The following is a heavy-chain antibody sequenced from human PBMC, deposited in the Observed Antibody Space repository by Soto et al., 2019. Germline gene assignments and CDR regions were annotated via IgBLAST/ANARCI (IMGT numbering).Heavy chain of an antibody. V-gene: IGHV1-69*01. J-gene: IGHJ4*02. CDR3: ARDRDVYGSGTYEIRIYF. CDR1: GGIFSTYA. Sequence: QVQLVQSGAEVKKPGSSVKVSCKASGGIFSTYAISWLRQAPWQGLAWMGGSIPLFGTPNYAQRFQGSVTITADESTSTAYMELCRLRSEDTAVYYCARDRDVYGSGTYEIRIYFWGQGTLVTVSS. D-gene: IGHD3-10*01. CDR2: SIPLFGTP.